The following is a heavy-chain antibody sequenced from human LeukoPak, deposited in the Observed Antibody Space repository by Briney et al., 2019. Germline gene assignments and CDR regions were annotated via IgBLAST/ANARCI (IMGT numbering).Heavy chain of an antibody. J-gene: IGHJ4*02. CDR1: GFVFSRDN. CDR3: VREVGRPKTFYFDS. Sequence: GGSLRLSCIASGFVFSRDNMNWVRRAPGKGLELVAHISEAIYYADSVQGRFTIYRDNAKNSLYLQMSNLRAEDKAMYYCVREVGRPKTFYFDSWGRGTPVTVSS. V-gene: IGHV3-48*04. D-gene: IGHD3-16*01. CDR2: ISEAI.